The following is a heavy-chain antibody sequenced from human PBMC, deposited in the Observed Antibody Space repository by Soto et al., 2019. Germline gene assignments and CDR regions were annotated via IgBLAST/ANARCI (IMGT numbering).Heavy chain of an antibody. J-gene: IGHJ4*02. CDR3: AKGSRMWTPDY. CDR1: GYTFTDYA. Sequence: QVQLVQSGAEVKKPGASVKVSCKTSGYTFTDYAIHWVRQAPGQRLEWMGWISTGNGNTKFSQKFQGRVTITRDPSATTAYMELTSLRSEDTAVYFCAKGSRMWTPDYWGQGTLVTVSS. V-gene: IGHV1-3*04. D-gene: IGHD2-21*01. CDR2: ISTGNGNT.